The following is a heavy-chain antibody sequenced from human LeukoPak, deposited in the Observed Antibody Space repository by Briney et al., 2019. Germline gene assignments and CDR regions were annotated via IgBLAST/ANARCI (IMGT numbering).Heavy chain of an antibody. D-gene: IGHD6-25*01. V-gene: IGHV4-59*08. CDR2: IYYSGST. J-gene: IGHJ6*02. CDR1: GGSISSYY. Sequence: SETLSLTCTVSGGSISSYYWSWIRQPSGKGLEWIGYIYYSGSTNYNPSLKSRVTISVDTSKNQFSLKLSSVTAADTAVYYCATSRLGSAPSMDVWGQGTTVTVSS. CDR3: ATSRLGSAPSMDV.